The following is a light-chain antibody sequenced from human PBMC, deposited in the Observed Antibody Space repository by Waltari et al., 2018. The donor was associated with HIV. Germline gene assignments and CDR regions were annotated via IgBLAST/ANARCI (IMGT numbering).Light chain of an antibody. V-gene: IGLV3-21*02. CDR3: QVWDTFSEHRV. CDR2: HDS. J-gene: IGLJ3*02. CDR1: NIETKS. Sequence: YELTQAPSASVAPGQTARFICGGNNIETKSVHWYQQKAGQDPTVVVHHDSARPSEIPARFSGSNSENTATLTISGVEAGDEADYYCQVWDTFSEHRVFGGGTKLTVL.